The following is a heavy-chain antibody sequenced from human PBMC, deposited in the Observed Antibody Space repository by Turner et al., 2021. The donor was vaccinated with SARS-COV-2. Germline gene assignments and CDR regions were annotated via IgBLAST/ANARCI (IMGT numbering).Heavy chain of an antibody. V-gene: IGHV3-23*01. CDR3: AKDVGTIFGVVIDDY. CDR2: ISGSGGST. D-gene: IGHD3-3*01. Sequence: EVQLLESEGGLVQPGGSLRLSCSASGFTFSSYAMSWVRQAPGKGREWVSAISGSGGSTYYADSVKGRFTISRDNSKNTLYLQMNSLRAEDTAVYYCAKDVGTIFGVVIDDYWGQGTLVTVSS. J-gene: IGHJ4*02. CDR1: GFTFSSYA.